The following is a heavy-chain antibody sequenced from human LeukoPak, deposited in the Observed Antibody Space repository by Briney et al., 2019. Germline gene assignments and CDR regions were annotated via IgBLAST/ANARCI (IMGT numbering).Heavy chain of an antibody. CDR1: GGSISHYY. D-gene: IGHD1-26*01. V-gene: IGHV4-39*01. J-gene: IGHJ3*02. CDR3: ARQYSGSYYYAFDI. Sequence: PSETLSLTCTVSGGSISHYYWGWIRQPPGKGLEWIGSIYYSGSTYYNPSLKSRVTISVDTSKNQFSLKLSSVTAADTAVYYCARQYSGSYYYAFDIWGQGTMVTVSS. CDR2: IYYSGST.